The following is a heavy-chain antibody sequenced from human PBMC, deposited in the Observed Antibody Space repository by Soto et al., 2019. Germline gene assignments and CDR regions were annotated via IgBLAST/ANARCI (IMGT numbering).Heavy chain of an antibody. Sequence: GALRLSCAASGFTVSSNYMSWVRQAPGKGLEWVSVIYSGGSTYYADSVKGRFTISRHNSKNTLYLQMNSLRAEDTAVYYCARVIDCSGGSCYYYWFDPWGQGTLVTVSS. CDR1: GFTVSSNY. D-gene: IGHD2-15*01. CDR3: ARVIDCSGGSCYYYWFDP. CDR2: IYSGGST. V-gene: IGHV3-53*04. J-gene: IGHJ5*02.